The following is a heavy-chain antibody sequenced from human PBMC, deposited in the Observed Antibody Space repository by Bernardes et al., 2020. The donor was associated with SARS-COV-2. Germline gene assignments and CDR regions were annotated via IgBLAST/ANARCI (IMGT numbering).Heavy chain of an antibody. CDR3: LADWGNGVDV. J-gene: IGHJ6*02. V-gene: IGHV1-58*01. D-gene: IGHD3-16*01. CDR1: GYSFSSSA. CDR2: IVVGSGNT. Sequence: SVKASCKASGYSFSSSAVQWVRQARGQRLEWIGWIVVGSGNTNAAQKFQERVTITRDMSTSTAYMELSSLTSDDTAVYYCLADWGNGVDVWGQGTTVTVSS.